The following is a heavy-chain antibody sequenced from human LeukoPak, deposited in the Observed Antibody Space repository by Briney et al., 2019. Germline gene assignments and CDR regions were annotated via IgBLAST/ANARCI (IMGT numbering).Heavy chain of an antibody. D-gene: IGHD3-22*01. V-gene: IGHV4-59*01. J-gene: IGHJ4*02. CDR2: IYYSGST. CDR3: ARVSDYYDSSGYYYYPFDY. Sequence: PSETLSLTCTVSGGCISSYYWSWIRQPPGKGLEWIGYIYYSGSTNYNPSLKSRVTISVDTSKNQFSLKLSSVTAADTAVYYCARVSDYYDSSGYYYYPFDYWGQGTLVTVSS. CDR1: GGCISSYY.